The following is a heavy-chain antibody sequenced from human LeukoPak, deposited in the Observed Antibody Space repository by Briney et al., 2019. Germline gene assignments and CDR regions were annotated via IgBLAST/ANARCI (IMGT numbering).Heavy chain of an antibody. CDR1: GGSISSSSHY. Sequence: SETLSLTCTVSGGSISSSSHYWGWIRQPPGKGLEWIGSIYYSGITYYNPSLRSRVTISVDTSKNQFSLKLSSVTATDTAVYYCHFKYCSSSTRFYYFDYWGQGTLVTVSS. J-gene: IGHJ4*02. D-gene: IGHD2-2*01. V-gene: IGHV4-39*01. CDR3: HFKYCSSSTRFYYFDY. CDR2: IYYSGIT.